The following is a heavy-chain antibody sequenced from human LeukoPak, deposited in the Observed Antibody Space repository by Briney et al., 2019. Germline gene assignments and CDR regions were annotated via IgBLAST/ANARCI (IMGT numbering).Heavy chain of an antibody. D-gene: IGHD3-10*01. CDR2: ISGSGDST. V-gene: IGHV3-23*01. Sequence: GGSLRLSCAASGFTFSNSMTWVRQTPGKGLEWVSGISGSGDSTFYADSVKGRFTISRDNSRNTLYLQMSSLRPEDTAVYYCTKWSGFGDDWGQGTLVTVSS. CDR3: TKWSGFGDD. J-gene: IGHJ4*02. CDR1: GFTFSNS.